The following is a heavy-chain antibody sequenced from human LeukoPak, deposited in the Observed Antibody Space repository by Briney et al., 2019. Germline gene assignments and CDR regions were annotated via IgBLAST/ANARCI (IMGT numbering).Heavy chain of an antibody. CDR3: AKDGAIDY. Sequence: GGSLRLSCAASGFTFSSYGMHWVRQAPGKGLEWVAVISYDGSNKYYADSVKGRFTISRDNSKNTLYLQMNSLRAEDTAVYYCAKDGAIDYWGQGTLVTVSS. D-gene: IGHD1-26*01. J-gene: IGHJ4*02. V-gene: IGHV3-30*18. CDR1: GFTFSSYG. CDR2: ISYDGSNK.